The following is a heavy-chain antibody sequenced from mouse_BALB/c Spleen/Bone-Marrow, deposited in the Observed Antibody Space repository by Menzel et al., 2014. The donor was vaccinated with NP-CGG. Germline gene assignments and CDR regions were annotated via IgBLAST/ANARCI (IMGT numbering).Heavy chain of an antibody. V-gene: IGHV5-17*02. Sequence: DVMLVESGGGLVQPGGSRKLSCAASGFAFSSFGMHWVRQAPEKGLEWVAYISSGSNTIYYADTLKGRFTIVRNNPKNTLFLQMTSLRSEDTAMYYCARVGNYVAYWGQGTLVTVSA. CDR2: ISSGSNTI. CDR1: GFAFSSFG. D-gene: IGHD2-1*01. CDR3: ARVGNYVAY. J-gene: IGHJ3*01.